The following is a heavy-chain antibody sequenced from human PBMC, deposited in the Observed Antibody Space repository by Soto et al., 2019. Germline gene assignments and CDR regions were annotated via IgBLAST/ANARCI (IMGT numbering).Heavy chain of an antibody. CDR1: GFTFSSYA. Sequence: GGSLRLSCAASGFTFSSYAMHWVRQAPGKGLEWVAVISYDGSNKYYADSVKGRFTISRDNSKNTLYLQMNSLRAEDTAVYYCARLAGVGAIVYFDYWGQGTLVTVSS. D-gene: IGHD1-26*01. CDR3: ARLAGVGAIVYFDY. J-gene: IGHJ4*02. V-gene: IGHV3-30-3*01. CDR2: ISYDGSNK.